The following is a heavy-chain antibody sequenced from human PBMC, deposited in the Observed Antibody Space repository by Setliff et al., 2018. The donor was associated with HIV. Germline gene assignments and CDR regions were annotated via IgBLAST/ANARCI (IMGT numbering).Heavy chain of an antibody. CDR1: GFTFSSFW. V-gene: IGHV3-7*05. CDR3: ARDLRWYDSSGSHDAFDI. CDR2: IKQDGSEK. Sequence: GRSLRLSCAAAGFTFSSFWMSWVRQAPGKGLEWVAKIKQDGSEKYYVDSVKGRFTISRDNAKNSLYLQMNSLTAEDTAVYYCARDLRWYDSSGSHDAFDIWGQGTMVTVSS. D-gene: IGHD3-22*01. J-gene: IGHJ3*02.